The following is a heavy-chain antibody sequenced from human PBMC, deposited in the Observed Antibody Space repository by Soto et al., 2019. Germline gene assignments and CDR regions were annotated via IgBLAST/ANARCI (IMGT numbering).Heavy chain of an antibody. CDR1: GGTLSDHG. Sequence: QVQLEQSGAEVKKPGSSVKVSCKASGGTLSDHGVAWLRQAPGQGLEWMGGTIPVFNTAKYAQKFQGRVTVTADKFTNIAYMELSNLRSEDTAFYFCARGVYGSGNYYTGPSAFDIWGQGTMVIVSS. V-gene: IGHV1-69*06. J-gene: IGHJ3*02. D-gene: IGHD3-10*01. CDR2: TIPVFNTA. CDR3: ARGVYGSGNYYTGPSAFDI.